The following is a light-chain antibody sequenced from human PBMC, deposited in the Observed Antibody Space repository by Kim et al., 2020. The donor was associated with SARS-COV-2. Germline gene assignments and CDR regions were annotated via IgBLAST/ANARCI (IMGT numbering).Light chain of an antibody. V-gene: IGLV3-19*01. CDR2: GKD. CDR3: NSQVGSGDHYV. J-gene: IGLJ1*01. Sequence: ALGQTVSITCQGDILRRYHASWYQQKPGQAPVLVIYGKDSRASGIPDRFSGSSSGDTTSLTITGAQAEDEADYYCNSQVGSGDHYVFGPGTKVTVL. CDR1: ILRRYH.